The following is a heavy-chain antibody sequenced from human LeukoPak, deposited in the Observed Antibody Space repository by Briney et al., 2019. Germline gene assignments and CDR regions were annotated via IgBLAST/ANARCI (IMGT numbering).Heavy chain of an antibody. J-gene: IGHJ5*02. Sequence: ASVKVSCKASGYTFTSYYMHWVRQAPGQGLEWMGIINPSGGSPSYAQKFQGRVTMNRDMSTSTVYMELSSLRSEDTAVYYCARDHYSNYVDRFDPWGQGTLVTVSS. CDR1: GYTFTSYY. V-gene: IGHV1-46*01. CDR3: ARDHYSNYVDRFDP. D-gene: IGHD4-11*01. CDR2: INPSGGSP.